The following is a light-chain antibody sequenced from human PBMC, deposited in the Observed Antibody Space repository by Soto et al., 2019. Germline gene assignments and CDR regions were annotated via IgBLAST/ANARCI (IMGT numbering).Light chain of an antibody. J-gene: IGLJ3*02. CDR3: CSYAGTYTWV. CDR1: SSDVGGYNY. CDR2: DVS. Sequence: QSVLTQPRSVSGSPGQSVTISCTGTSSDVGGYNYVSWYQQNPGKAPKLMIYDVSKRPSGVPDRFSGSKSGNTASLTISELQAEYESDYYCCSYAGTYTWVFGGGTQLTVL. V-gene: IGLV2-11*01.